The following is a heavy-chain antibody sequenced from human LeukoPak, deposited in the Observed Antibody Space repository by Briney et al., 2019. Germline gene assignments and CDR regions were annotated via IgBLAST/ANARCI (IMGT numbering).Heavy chain of an antibody. V-gene: IGHV1-8*01. CDR2: MNPNSGNT. J-gene: IGHJ4*02. CDR1: GCTFSSSD. Sequence: GASVKVSCKASGCTFSSSDINWVRQATGQGLEWMGWMNPNSGNTYYAQRFQGRVTMTRDTSISTAYMEVSSLRSEDTAVYYCARGNIAVPGTPYYFEYWGQGTLVTVSS. CDR3: ARGNIAVPGTPYYFEY. D-gene: IGHD6-19*01.